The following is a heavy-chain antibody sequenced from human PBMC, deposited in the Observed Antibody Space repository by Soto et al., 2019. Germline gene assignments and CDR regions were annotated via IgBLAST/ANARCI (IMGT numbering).Heavy chain of an antibody. CDR3: ARENRYFFYGMDV. CDR1: VCTFLTYP. J-gene: IGHJ6*02. V-gene: IGHV1-69*13. CDR2: IIPIFGTA. Sequence: GAGVTVYFTSAVCTFLTYPINWLRHAPGKGLEWMGGIIPIFGTANYAQNFQERVTITADVSTNTAYMELSSLRSADTAMYYCARENRYFFYGMDVWDQGTTVTVSS.